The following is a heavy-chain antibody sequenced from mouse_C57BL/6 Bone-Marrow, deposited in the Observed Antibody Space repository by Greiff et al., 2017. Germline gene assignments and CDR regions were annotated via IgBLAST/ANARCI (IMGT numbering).Heavy chain of an antibody. V-gene: IGHV1-81*01. Sequence: VQRVESGAELARPGASVKLSCKASGYTFTSYGISWVKQRTGQGLEWIGEIYPRSGNTYYNEKFKGKATLTADKSSSTAYMELRSLTSEDSAVYFCARGALQYPWFAYWGQGTLVTVSA. CDR2: IYPRSGNT. CDR1: GYTFTSYG. CDR3: ARGALQYPWFAY. D-gene: IGHD1-1*01. J-gene: IGHJ3*01.